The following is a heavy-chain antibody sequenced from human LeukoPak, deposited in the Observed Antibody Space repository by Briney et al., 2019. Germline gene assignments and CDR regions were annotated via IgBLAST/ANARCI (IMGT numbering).Heavy chain of an antibody. CDR1: GFTFKDYY. Sequence: ASVKVSCKTSGFTFKDYYIHWVRQAPGQGLEWMDWLNPYSGGTNYAQKFQGRVTLTRDTSITTAYMDLSSLTSDDTALYCCARALTRYSTAWYGYWGQGTLVTVSS. CDR3: ARALTRYSTAWYGY. V-gene: IGHV1-2*02. J-gene: IGHJ4*02. CDR2: LNPYSGGT. D-gene: IGHD6-19*01.